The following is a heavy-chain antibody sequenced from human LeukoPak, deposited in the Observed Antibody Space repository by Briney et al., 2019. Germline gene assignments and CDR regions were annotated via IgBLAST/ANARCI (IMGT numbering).Heavy chain of an antibody. Sequence: PSETLSLTCAVYGGSFSGYYWSWIRQPPGKGLEWIGEINHSGSTNYNPSLKSRVTISVDTSKNQFSLKLSSVTAADTAVYYCAREYSSSSGRRAFDFWGQGTMVTVSS. D-gene: IGHD6-6*01. J-gene: IGHJ3*01. CDR2: INHSGST. CDR3: AREYSSSSGRRAFDF. V-gene: IGHV4-34*01. CDR1: GGSFSGYY.